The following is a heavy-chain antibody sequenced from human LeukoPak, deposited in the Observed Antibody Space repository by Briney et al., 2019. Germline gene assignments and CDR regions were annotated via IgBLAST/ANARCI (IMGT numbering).Heavy chain of an antibody. CDR3: ARAGPYPDYYFDY. CDR1: GFTFSSYD. CDR2: IGTAGDT. Sequence: GGSLRLSCAASGFTFSSYDMHWVRQATGKGLEWVSAIGTAGDTYYPGSVKGRFTISRENAKNSLYLQMNSLRAGDTAVYYCARAGPYPDYYFDYWGQGTLVTVSS. V-gene: IGHV3-13*01. J-gene: IGHJ4*02.